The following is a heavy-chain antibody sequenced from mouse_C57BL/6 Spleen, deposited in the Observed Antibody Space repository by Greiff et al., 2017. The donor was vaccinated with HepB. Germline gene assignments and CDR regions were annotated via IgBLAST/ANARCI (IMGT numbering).Heavy chain of an antibody. J-gene: IGHJ3*01. D-gene: IGHD1-1*02. Sequence: EVQGVESGEGLVKPGGSLKLSCAASGFTFSSYAMSWVRQTPEKRLEWVAYISSGGDYIYYADTVKGRFTSSRDNARNTLYLQMCSLKSEDTAMYYCTREVGTSAYWGQGTLVTVSA. CDR2: ISSGGDYI. V-gene: IGHV5-9-1*02. CDR1: GFTFSSYA. CDR3: TREVGTSAY.